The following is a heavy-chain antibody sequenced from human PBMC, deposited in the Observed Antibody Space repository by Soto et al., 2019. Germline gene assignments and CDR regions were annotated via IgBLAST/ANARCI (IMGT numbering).Heavy chain of an antibody. V-gene: IGHV4-39*02. Sequence: QLQLQESGPGLVKPSETLSLTCTVSGGSISSSSYYWGWIRQPPGKGLEWIGSIYYSGSTYYNPSLTSRVTISVDTSKNHFSLKLSCVTAADTAVYYCATQEVGGSYVYTFDPWGQGTLVTVSS. CDR3: ATQEVGGSYVYTFDP. CDR1: GGSISSSSYY. D-gene: IGHD1-26*01. CDR2: IYYSGST. J-gene: IGHJ5*02.